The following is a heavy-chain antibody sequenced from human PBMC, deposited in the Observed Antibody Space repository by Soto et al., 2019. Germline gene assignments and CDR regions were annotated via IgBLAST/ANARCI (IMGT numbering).Heavy chain of an antibody. CDR3: ASFLSDILTCFKSGPSDYMDV. D-gene: IGHD3-9*01. CDR1: GYSFTSYY. J-gene: IGHJ6*03. V-gene: IGHV1-46*01. CDR2: ISPSGGST. Sequence: ASVKVSCKASGYSFTSYYMHWVRQAPGQGLEWMGIISPSGGSTSYEEKFEGRVTMTRDTSTSTGYMERSSLRSEGTAVYYWASFLSDILTCFKSGPSDYMDVWCKGTSVTLSS.